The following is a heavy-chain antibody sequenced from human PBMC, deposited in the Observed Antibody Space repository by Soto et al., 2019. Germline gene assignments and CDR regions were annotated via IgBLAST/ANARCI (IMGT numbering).Heavy chain of an antibody. Sequence: GGSLRLSCAASGFTFSSYWMSWVRQAPGKGLEWVANIKQDGSEKYYVDSVKGRFIISRDTALKSLYLQMTSLRAEDTAVYYCARRRIALSAFDIWGQGTKVTVS. V-gene: IGHV3-7*02. D-gene: IGHD3-16*02. J-gene: IGHJ3*02. CDR2: IKQDGSEK. CDR3: ARRRIALSAFDI. CDR1: GFTFSSYW.